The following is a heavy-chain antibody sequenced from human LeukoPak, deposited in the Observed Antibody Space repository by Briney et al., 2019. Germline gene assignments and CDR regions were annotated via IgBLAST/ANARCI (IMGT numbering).Heavy chain of an antibody. CDR3: AKAHLKAAAIAVAGRPFDY. J-gene: IGHJ4*02. CDR1: GFIFSSYA. V-gene: IGHV3-23*01. D-gene: IGHD6-19*01. CDR2: IGGSGGST. Sequence: GGSLRLSCAASGFIFSSYAMSWVRQAPGKGLEWVSTIGGSGGSTYYADSVKGRFTISRDNSKNTLYLQMNSLRAEDTAVYYCAKAHLKAAAIAVAGRPFDYWGQGTLVTVSS.